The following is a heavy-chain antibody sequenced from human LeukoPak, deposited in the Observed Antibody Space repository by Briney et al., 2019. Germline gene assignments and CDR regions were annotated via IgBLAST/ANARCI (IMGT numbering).Heavy chain of an antibody. CDR1: GFTFSSYG. D-gene: IGHD3-10*01. CDR3: AKEMGIGYYYGSGSYSHLRHDALDI. J-gene: IGHJ3*02. CDR2: ISYDGSNK. V-gene: IGHV3-30*18. Sequence: GRSLRLSCAASGFTFSSYGMHWVRQAPGKGLEWVAVISYDGSNKYYADSVKGRFTISRDNSKNTLYLQMNSLRAEDTAVYYCAKEMGIGYYYGSGSYSHLRHDALDIWGQGTMVTVSS.